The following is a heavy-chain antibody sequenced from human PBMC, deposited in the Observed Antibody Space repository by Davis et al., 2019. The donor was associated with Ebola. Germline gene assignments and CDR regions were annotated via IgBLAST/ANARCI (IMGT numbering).Heavy chain of an antibody. Sequence: GESLKISCAASGFTFSNYAMTWARQAPGKGLEWVSAVTSSGGGTYYADSVKGRFTISRDNSKNTLYLQMNSLRVEDTAVYYCAKVRYYSTWRGGFDSWGQGTLVTVSS. CDR3: AKVRYYSTWRGGFDS. V-gene: IGHV3-23*01. CDR2: VTSSGGGT. CDR1: GFTFSNYA. J-gene: IGHJ4*02. D-gene: IGHD3-10*01.